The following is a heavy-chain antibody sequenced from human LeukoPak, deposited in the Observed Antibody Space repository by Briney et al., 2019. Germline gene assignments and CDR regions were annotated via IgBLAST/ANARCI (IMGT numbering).Heavy chain of an antibody. CDR3: ARHFSEWFQNSRFDP. D-gene: IGHD3-3*01. CDR1: GGSISTSSYY. CDR2: VYYSGTT. V-gene: IGHV4-39*01. J-gene: IGHJ5*02. Sequence: SETLSLTCTVSGGSISTSSYYWGWIRQPPGKGLEWIGSVYYSGTTYYNPSLKSRVTISVDTSNNQFSLELNSVTAADTAMYYCARHFSEWFQNSRFDPWGQGTLVTVSS.